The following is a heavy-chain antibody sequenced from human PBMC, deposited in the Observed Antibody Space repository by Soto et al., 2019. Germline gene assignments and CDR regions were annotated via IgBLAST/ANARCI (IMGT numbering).Heavy chain of an antibody. CDR2: IKSKTDGGTT. CDR1: GFTFSSYA. J-gene: IGHJ6*02. Sequence: EVQLLESGGGLVQPGGSLRLSCAASGFTFSSYAMSWVRQAPGKGLEWVGRIKSKTDGGTTDYAAPVKGRFTISRDDSKNTLYLQMNSLKTEDTAVYYCTTGVVPAAIYGMDVWGQGTTVTVSS. D-gene: IGHD2-2*01. V-gene: IGHV3-15*01. CDR3: TTGVVPAAIYGMDV.